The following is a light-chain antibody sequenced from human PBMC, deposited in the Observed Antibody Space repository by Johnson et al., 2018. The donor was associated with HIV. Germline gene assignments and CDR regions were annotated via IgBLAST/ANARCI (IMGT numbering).Light chain of an antibody. Sequence: QSVLTQPPSVSAAPGQKVTISCSGSSSIIRNNYVAWYQQVPGTAPKLLIYDNNKRPSGIPDRFSGPKSGTSATLGITGLQTGDEADYYCGTWDSSLSSYVFGTGTKVTVL. CDR2: DNN. J-gene: IGLJ1*01. CDR1: SSIIRNNY. CDR3: GTWDSSLSSYV. V-gene: IGLV1-51*01.